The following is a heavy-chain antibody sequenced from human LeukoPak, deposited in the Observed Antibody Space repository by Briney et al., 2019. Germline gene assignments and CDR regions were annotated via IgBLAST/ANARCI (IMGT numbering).Heavy chain of an antibody. CDR3: ARDSAYAFDI. D-gene: IGHD1-26*01. Sequence: PGGSLRLSCAASGFTFSSYAMSWVRQAPGKGLEWVSYSRNSQNIYYAASVEGRFTISRDNARNSLYLQMNSLRDEDTAVYYCARDSAYAFDIWGQGTKVTVSS. CDR1: GFTFSSYA. CDR2: SRNSQNI. V-gene: IGHV3-48*02. J-gene: IGHJ3*02.